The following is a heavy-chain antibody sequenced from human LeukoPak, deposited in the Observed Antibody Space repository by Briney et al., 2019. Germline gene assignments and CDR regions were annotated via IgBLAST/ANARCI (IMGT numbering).Heavy chain of an antibody. V-gene: IGHV4-4*02. CDR3: ASRGYCSSTSCYVFGVYYFDY. Sequence: SETLSLTCAVSGGSISSSNWWSWVRQPPGKGLEWIGEIYHSGSTNYNPSLKGRVTISVDKSKNQFSLKLSSVTAADTAVYYCASRGYCSSTSCYVFGVYYFDYWGQGTLVTVSS. D-gene: IGHD2-2*01. J-gene: IGHJ4*02. CDR1: GGSISSSNW. CDR2: IYHSGST.